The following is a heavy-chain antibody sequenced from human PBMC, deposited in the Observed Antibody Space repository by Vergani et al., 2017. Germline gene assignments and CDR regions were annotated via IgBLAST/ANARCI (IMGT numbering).Heavy chain of an antibody. CDR3: ARVGDLETIVVVPAARTLRDYYYMDV. CDR2: ILPLFGTP. Sequence: QVQLVQSGAEVKKPGSSVKVSCKSSGGTFSNHVLAWVRQAPGQGLEWMGGILPLFGTPTYAQRFQGRVTITADESTTTAYMELTSLTSEDSAIYYCARVGDLETIVVVPAARTLRDYYYMDVWGKGTTVTVSS. J-gene: IGHJ6*03. CDR1: GGTFSNHV. D-gene: IGHD2-2*01. V-gene: IGHV1-69*01.